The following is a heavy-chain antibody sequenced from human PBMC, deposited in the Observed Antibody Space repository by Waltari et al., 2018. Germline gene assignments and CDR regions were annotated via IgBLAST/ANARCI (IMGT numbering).Heavy chain of an antibody. CDR1: GYIFPGFY. Sequence: QVQLVQSGAELKKPGASMKVSCKASGYIFPGFYRPWVRQAPGQGLDWIGRINPKSGASNSTQKYQGRVTMTRDTSISTAYMELTILRSDDTAVYYCAREGPEGLDFGGQGTLVTVSS. CDR2: INPKSGAS. CDR3: AREGPEGLDF. V-gene: IGHV1-2*06. J-gene: IGHJ4*02.